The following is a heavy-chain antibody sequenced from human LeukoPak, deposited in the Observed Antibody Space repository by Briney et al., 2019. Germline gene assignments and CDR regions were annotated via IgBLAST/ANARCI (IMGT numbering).Heavy chain of an antibody. CDR2: IWYDGSNK. J-gene: IGHJ4*02. V-gene: IGHV3-33*01. CDR1: GFTFSSYG. CDR3: AREVGSSGWYYFDY. Sequence: PGGSLRLSCAAPGFTFSSYGMHWVRQAPGKGLEWVAVIWYDGSNKYYADSVKGRFTISRDNSKNTLYLQMNSLRAEDTAVYYCAREVGSSGWYYFDYWGQGTLVTVSS. D-gene: IGHD6-19*01.